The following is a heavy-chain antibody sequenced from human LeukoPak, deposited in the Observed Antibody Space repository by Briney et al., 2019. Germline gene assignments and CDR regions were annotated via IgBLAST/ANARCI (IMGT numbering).Heavy chain of an antibody. D-gene: IGHD2-8*01. CDR2: IRNDGSNK. Sequence: SGGSLRLSCAASGFTFSSYGMHWVRQAPGKGLEWVAFIRNDGSNKYYADSVKGRFTISRDNSKNTLYLQMNSLRAEDTAVYYCAKGYCTNGACYFDYWGQGTLVTVSS. CDR3: AKGYCTNGACYFDY. J-gene: IGHJ4*02. V-gene: IGHV3-30*02. CDR1: GFTFSSYG.